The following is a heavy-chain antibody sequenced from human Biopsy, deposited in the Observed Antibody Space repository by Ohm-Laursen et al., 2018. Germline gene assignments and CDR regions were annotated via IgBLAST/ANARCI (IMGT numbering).Heavy chain of an antibody. CDR3: ARGDYFDSNGYFWFDP. J-gene: IGHJ5*02. CDR1: GGSTSSGGSY. CDR2: IFNSANT. V-gene: IGHV4-31*01. Sequence: TLSLTCTVSGGSTSSGGSYWSWIRQRPGKGLEWIGYIFNSANTYYNPSLKNLITISGDKSKNQFSLKLSSVTAADTAVYYCARGDYFDSNGYFWFDPWGQGTLVTVSS. D-gene: IGHD3-22*01.